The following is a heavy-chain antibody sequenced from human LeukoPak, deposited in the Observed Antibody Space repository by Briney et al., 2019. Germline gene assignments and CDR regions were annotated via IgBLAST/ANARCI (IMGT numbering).Heavy chain of an antibody. CDR2: INPSGGST. Sequence: GASVKVSCKASGYTFPRYYMHWVRQAPGQGLEWMGIINPSGGSTSYAQKFQGRVTMTRDTSTSTVYMELSSLRSEDTAMYYCARDGRVTGGFDYWGQGTLVTVSS. J-gene: IGHJ4*02. CDR1: GYTFPRYY. CDR3: ARDGRVTGGFDY. V-gene: IGHV1-46*01. D-gene: IGHD1-26*01.